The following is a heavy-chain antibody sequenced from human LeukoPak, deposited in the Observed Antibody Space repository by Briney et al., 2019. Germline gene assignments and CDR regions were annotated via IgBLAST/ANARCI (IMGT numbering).Heavy chain of an antibody. V-gene: IGHV4-4*02. Sequence: PSGTLSLTCAVSGGSISSSNWWRWVRQPPPKGLEWMGEINHSGSTNYNPSLKSRVTISVDKSKHQFSLNLSSVTAADTAVYYRARGGPFRDGYREVDLHCWGQGTLVTVSS. J-gene: IGHJ4*02. CDR1: GGSISSSNW. CDR2: INHSGST. D-gene: IGHD5-24*01. CDR3: ARGGPFRDGYREVDLHC.